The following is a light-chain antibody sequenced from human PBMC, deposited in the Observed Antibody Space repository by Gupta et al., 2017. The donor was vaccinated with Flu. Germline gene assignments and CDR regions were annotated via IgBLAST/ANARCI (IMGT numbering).Light chain of an antibody. V-gene: IGLV2-14*01. CDR3: CAYSSSSTPWV. CDR2: EVS. CDR1: SGDVGNDKY. J-gene: IGLJ3*02. Sequence: QSALPQPASVSASPGQSITISCTGTSGDVGNDKYVSWYQQHPDKAPRLIIFEVSNRLSGVSNRFSGSKSGKTGSLTSSRLQTDDEADYYCCAYSSSSTPWVFGGGTKLTVL.